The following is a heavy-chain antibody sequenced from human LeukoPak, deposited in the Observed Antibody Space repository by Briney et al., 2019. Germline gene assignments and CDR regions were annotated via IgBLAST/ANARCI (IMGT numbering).Heavy chain of an antibody. D-gene: IGHD2-2*01. CDR3: AREECSSTSCYWSVGYYYMDV. CDR1: GFTLSSYS. CDR2: ISSSSSYI. J-gene: IGHJ6*03. V-gene: IGHV3-21*01. Sequence: GGSLRLSRAASGFTLSSYSMNSVRQAPGKGLEWVSSISSSSSYIYYADSVKGRFTISRDNAKNSLYLQMNSLRAEDTAVYYCAREECSSTSCYWSVGYYYMDVWGKGTTVTVSS.